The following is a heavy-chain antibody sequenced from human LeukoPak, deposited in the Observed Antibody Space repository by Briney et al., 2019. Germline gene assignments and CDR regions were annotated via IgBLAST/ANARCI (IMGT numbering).Heavy chain of an antibody. Sequence: GGSLRLSCAASGFTLSDHYMDWVRQAPGKGLEWVDRSRNKANSYTTEYAASVTGRFTIARDDSENSLYLQMNSLKTEDTAVYYCARGDSSGYSNYWGQGTLVTVSS. CDR3: ARGDSSGYSNY. CDR2: SRNKANSYTT. J-gene: IGHJ4*02. V-gene: IGHV3-72*01. CDR1: GFTLSDHY. D-gene: IGHD3-22*01.